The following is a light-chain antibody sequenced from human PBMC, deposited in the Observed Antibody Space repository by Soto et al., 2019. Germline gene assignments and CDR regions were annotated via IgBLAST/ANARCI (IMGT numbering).Light chain of an antibody. CDR2: LNTDGSL. J-gene: IGLJ2*01. CDR1: SGHSGYA. CDR3: QPWGPAIG. V-gene: IGLV4-69*02. Sequence: QLVLTQSPSASASLGASVKVTCTLSSGHSGYAIAWHQQQPEKGPRYLMRLNTDGSLNSGDVVPDRFSASSSGAERYLTLASLQTEDEADYYCQPWGPAIGFGGVNKLTVL.